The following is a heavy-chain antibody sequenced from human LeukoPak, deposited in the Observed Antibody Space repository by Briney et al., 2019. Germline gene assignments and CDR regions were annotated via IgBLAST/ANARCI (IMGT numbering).Heavy chain of an antibody. D-gene: IGHD6-19*01. CDR1: GFTFSSYG. CDR2: ISGSGGST. J-gene: IGHJ4*02. CDR3: AKYSSGWVNDY. Sequence: GGSLRLSCAASGFTFSSYGMSWVRQAPGKGLEWVSAISGSGGSTFYADSVKGRFTISRDNSKNTLSLQMNSLRAEDTALYYCAKYSSGWVNDYWGQGTLVTVSS. V-gene: IGHV3-23*01.